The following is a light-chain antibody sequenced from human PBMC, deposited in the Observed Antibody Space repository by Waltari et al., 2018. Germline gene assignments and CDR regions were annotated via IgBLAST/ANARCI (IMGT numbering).Light chain of an antibody. Sequence: QSALTQPPSASGSPGQSVTISCTGTSTDVRFSNYFSWYQQYPGKVPKLIIYEVNTRPSGVPDRFSGSKSGNTASLTVSGLQPEDEADYYCSSYQGGNKYVFGTGTKITVL. V-gene: IGLV2-8*01. CDR1: STDVRFSNY. J-gene: IGLJ1*01. CDR3: SSYQGGNKYV. CDR2: EVN.